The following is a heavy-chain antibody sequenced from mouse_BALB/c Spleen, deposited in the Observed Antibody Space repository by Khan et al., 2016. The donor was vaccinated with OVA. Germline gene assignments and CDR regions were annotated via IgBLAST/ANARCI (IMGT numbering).Heavy chain of an antibody. CDR3: ARMARTIN. Sequence: EVELVESGGGLVQPGGSLKLSCAASGFTFSSYGMPWVRQPPEKGLELVATINSNGGSTYYPDSVKGRFTISRDNAKNTLYLQMSSLKSEDTAMYYCARMARTINWGQGTTLTVSS. V-gene: IGHV5-6-3*01. CDR1: GFTFSSYG. CDR2: INSNGGST. J-gene: IGHJ2*01.